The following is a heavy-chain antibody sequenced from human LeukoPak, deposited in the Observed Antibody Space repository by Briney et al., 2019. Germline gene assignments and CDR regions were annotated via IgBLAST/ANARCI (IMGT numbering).Heavy chain of an antibody. CDR2: IYYSGST. CDR3: ARDGGSDGYKPPFDY. J-gene: IGHJ4*02. D-gene: IGHD5-24*01. Sequence: SETLSLTCTVSGGSISSSSYYWGWIRQPPGKGLEWIGSIYYSGSTYYNPSLKSRVTISVDTSKNQFSLKLSSVTAVDTAVYYCARDGGSDGYKPPFDYWGQGTLVTVSS. CDR1: GGSISSSSYY. V-gene: IGHV4-39*07.